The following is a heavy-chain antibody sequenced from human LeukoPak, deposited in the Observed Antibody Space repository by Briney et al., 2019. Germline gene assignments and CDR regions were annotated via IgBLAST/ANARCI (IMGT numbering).Heavy chain of an antibody. CDR2: INYSGDT. V-gene: IGHV4-39*01. CDR1: GVSISSRTHY. CDR3: ARYQGGTMLDI. Sequence: SETLSLTCSVSGVSISSRTHYWGWIRQPPGKGLEWIGSINYSGDTSYNPSLKSRLAISRDTTKNQFSLKVTSVTAADTAVYYCARYQGGTMLDIWGQGTKVTVSS. D-gene: IGHD3-10*01. J-gene: IGHJ3*02.